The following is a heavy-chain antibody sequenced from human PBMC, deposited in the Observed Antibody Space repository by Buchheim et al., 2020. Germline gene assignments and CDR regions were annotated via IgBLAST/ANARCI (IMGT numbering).Heavy chain of an antibody. D-gene: IGHD2-15*01. CDR2: IKQDGSEK. CDR3: SGGSFDH. J-gene: IGHJ5*02. Sequence: EVQLVESGGGLVQPGGSLRLSCAASGFTLSTYWMTWVRQAPGKGLEWVANIKQDGSEKYYLDSVKGRFPISRDNAKNSLYLQMNSLRAEDTAVYYCSGGSFDHWGQGTL. CDR1: GFTLSTYW. V-gene: IGHV3-7*01.